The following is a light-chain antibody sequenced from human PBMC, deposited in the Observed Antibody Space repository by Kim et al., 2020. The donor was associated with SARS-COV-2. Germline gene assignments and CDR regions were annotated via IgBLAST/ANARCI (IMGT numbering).Light chain of an antibody. CDR3: QQYNSYWT. J-gene: IGKJ1*01. CDR1: QSVNTW. V-gene: IGKV1-5*03. Sequence: DIQMTQSPSTLSASVGDRVTISCRASQSVNTWLAWYQQKSGKAPKLLIYRASSLESGVPSRFSGSGSGTEFTLTINSLQPDDFATYYCQQYNSYWTFGQGTKVDIK. CDR2: RAS.